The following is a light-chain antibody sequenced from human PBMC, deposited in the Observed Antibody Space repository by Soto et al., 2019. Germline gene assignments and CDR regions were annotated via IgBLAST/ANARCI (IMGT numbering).Light chain of an antibody. CDR3: HQYNEWRT. V-gene: IGKV3D-15*01. CDR2: GAS. J-gene: IGKJ1*01. CDR1: QTISGN. Sequence: VLTQSPGTLSLSSGERATLSCRASQTISGNFLAWYQQKPGQAPRLLIFGASNRATGIPDRFSGSGSGTEFTLTISSLQSEDFAVYYCHQYNEWRTFGQGTKVDIK.